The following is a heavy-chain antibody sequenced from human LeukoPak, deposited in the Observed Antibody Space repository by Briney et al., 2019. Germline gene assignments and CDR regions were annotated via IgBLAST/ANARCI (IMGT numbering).Heavy chain of an antibody. J-gene: IGHJ4*02. CDR2: ISGSGGST. D-gene: IGHD1-26*01. CDR1: GFTFSSYA. V-gene: IGHV3-23*01. Sequence: GGSLRLSCAASGFTFSSYAMSWVRQARGKWLEWVSAISGSGGSTYYADSVKGRFTISRDNSKNTLYLQMNSLRAEDTAVYYCAKPKFQRAGSTDWGQGTLVTVSS. CDR3: AKPKFQRAGSTD.